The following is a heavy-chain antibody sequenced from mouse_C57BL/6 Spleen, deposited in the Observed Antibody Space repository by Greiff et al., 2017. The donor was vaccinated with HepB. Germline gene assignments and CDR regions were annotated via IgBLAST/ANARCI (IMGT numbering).Heavy chain of an antibody. CDR1: GFTFSSYA. V-gene: IGHV5-4*01. CDR2: ISDGGSYT. Sequence: EVQRVESGGGLVKPGGSLKLSCAASGFTFSSYAMSWVRQTPEKRLEWVATISDGGSYTYYPDNVKGRFTISRDNAKNNLYLQMSHLKSEDTAMYYCARETAQMDYWGQGTSVTVSS. CDR3: ARETAQMDY. J-gene: IGHJ4*01. D-gene: IGHD3-2*02.